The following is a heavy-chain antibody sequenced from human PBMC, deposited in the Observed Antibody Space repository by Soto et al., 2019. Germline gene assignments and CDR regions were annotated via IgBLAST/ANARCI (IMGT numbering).Heavy chain of an antibody. CDR2: IWNDGTTE. D-gene: IGHD3-3*01. J-gene: IGHJ4*02. Sequence: QVQLVESGGSVVQPGRSLRLSCSASGLTFSNYGVHWVRRAPGKGLEWVAVIWNDGTTEYYTDSVKGRFTISRDNSKNMLYLQTDNLRAEGTALYYCATDVHAETHDFWRGSLGNWGQGTLVTVSS. CDR3: ATDVHAETHDFWRGSLGN. V-gene: IGHV3-33*03. CDR1: GLTFSNYG.